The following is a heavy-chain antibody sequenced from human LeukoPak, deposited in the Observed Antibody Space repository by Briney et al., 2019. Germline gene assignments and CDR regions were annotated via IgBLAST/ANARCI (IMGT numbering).Heavy chain of an antibody. CDR1: GFTVSSNY. J-gene: IGHJ4*02. D-gene: IGHD3-10*01. CDR2: IYSGGST. CDR3: ARGIRRDRPFDY. V-gene: IGHV3-66*01. Sequence: GGSLRLSCAASGFTVSSNYMSWVRQAPGKGLEWVSVIYSGGSTYYADSVKGRFTISRDNSKNTLYLQMNSLRAEDTAVYYCARGIRRDRPFDYWGQGTLVTVSS.